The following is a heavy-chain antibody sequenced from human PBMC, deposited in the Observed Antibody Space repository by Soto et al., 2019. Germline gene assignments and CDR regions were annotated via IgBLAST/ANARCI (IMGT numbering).Heavy chain of an antibody. CDR1: GFTFDDYC. Sequence: GGSLRLSCAASGFTFDDYCMSWVRQAPGKGLEWVSGINWNGGSTGYADSVKGRFTISRDNAKNSLYLQMNSLRAEDTALYHCARHGRQVNAFDIWGQGTMVTVSS. D-gene: IGHD3-22*01. V-gene: IGHV3-20*01. CDR2: INWNGGST. CDR3: ARHGRQVNAFDI. J-gene: IGHJ3*02.